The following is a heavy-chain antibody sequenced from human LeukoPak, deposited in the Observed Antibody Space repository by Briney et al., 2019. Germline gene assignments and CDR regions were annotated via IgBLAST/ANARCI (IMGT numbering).Heavy chain of an antibody. CDR2: INPNSGGT. D-gene: IGHD3-16*02. V-gene: IGHV1-2*02. CDR3: ARDSHVWGSYRYYYYYMDV. J-gene: IGHJ6*03. CDR1: GYTFTGYY. Sequence: GASVKVSCKASGYTFTGYYMHWVRQAPGQGLEWMGWINPNSGGTNYAQKFQGRVTMTRDTSISTAYMELSRLRSDDTAVYYCARDSHVWGSYRYYYYYMDVWGKGTTVTVSS.